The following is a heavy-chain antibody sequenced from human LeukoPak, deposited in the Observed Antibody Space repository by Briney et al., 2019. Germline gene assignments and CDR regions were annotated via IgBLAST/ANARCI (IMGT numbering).Heavy chain of an antibody. Sequence: ASVKVSCKASGYTFSNYGISWVRQAPGQGLEWMGWISAYNGNTNYAQKLQGRVTMTTDTSTSTAYMELRSLRSDDTAVYYCARDRSGHNWFDPWGQGTLVTVSS. CDR1: GYTFSNYG. CDR2: ISAYNGNT. D-gene: IGHD3-3*01. CDR3: ARDRSGHNWFDP. J-gene: IGHJ5*02. V-gene: IGHV1-18*01.